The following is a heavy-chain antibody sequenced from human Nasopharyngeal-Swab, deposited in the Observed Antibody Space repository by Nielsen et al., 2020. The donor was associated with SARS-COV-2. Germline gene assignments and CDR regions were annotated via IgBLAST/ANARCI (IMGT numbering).Heavy chain of an antibody. D-gene: IGHD4-11*01. CDR3: ARGNGPFDY. CDR1: GFTFSDYY. J-gene: IGHJ4*02. V-gene: IGHV3-11*01. Sequence: GVSLRLSCAASGFTFSDYYISWIRQAQGKWLGGVSYMSSSGYNRNYADSVKGRFTISRDNAKQSLYLQLDSLRAEDTAVFYCARGNGPFDYWGQGTLVTVSS. CDR2: MSSSGYNR.